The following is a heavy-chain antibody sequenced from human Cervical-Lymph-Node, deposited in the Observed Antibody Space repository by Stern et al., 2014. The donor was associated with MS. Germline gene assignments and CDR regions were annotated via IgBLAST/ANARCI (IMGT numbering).Heavy chain of an antibody. V-gene: IGHV2-5*02. J-gene: IGHJ6*02. Sequence: QVTLRESGPTLVKPTQTLTLTCTFSGFSLSSVGVGVGWVRQPPGKALEWLGLLYWDDDKRYRPSLKNRLNITKDTSKNQVFLSITHLDPVDTGTYYCAHSLGAFGMDVWGPRDHGHRLL. CDR3: AHSLGAFGMDV. CDR1: GFSLSSVGVG. CDR2: LYWDDDK.